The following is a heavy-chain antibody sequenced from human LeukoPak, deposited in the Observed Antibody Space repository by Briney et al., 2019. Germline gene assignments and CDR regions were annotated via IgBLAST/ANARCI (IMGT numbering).Heavy chain of an antibody. Sequence: QPGGPLRLSCAGSGFTFSTYAMSWVRQAPGKGLEWVSAISGSGGSTYHADSVKGRFTISRDNSKNTLYLQMNSLRAEDTAVYYCAKDLQWGDYYYGMDVWGQGTTVTVSS. CDR3: AKDLQWGDYYYGMDV. D-gene: IGHD1-26*01. CDR1: GFTFSTYA. J-gene: IGHJ6*02. CDR2: ISGSGGST. V-gene: IGHV3-23*01.